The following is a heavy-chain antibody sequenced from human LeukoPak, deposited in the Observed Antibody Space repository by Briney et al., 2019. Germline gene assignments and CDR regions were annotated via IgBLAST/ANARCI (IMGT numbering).Heavy chain of an antibody. Sequence: QPGGSLRLSCVASGFTFDDYAMYWVRQVPGKGLEWVSGISWNSRTIGYADSVKGRFTISRDNAKNSLFLEMSSLRTEDMALYYCAKDITVSGTPNGFDVWGQGTMVTVSS. J-gene: IGHJ3*01. CDR3: AKDITVSGTPNGFDV. CDR1: GFTFDDYA. V-gene: IGHV3-9*03. CDR2: ISWNSRTI. D-gene: IGHD6-19*01.